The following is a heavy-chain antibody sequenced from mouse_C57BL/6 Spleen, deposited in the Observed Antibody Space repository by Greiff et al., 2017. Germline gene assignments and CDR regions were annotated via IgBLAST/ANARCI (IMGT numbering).Heavy chain of an antibody. CDR1: GYAFSSYW. D-gene: IGHD2-5*01. J-gene: IGHJ4*01. CDR2: IYPGDGDT. V-gene: IGHV1-80*01. CDR3: ARRDYSNSYAMDY. Sequence: QVQLKQSGAELVKPGASVKISCKASGYAFSSYWMNWVKQRPGKGLEWIGQIYPGDGDTNYNGKFKGKATLTADKSSSTAYMQLSSLTSEDSAVYFCARRDYSNSYAMDYWGQGTSVTVSS.